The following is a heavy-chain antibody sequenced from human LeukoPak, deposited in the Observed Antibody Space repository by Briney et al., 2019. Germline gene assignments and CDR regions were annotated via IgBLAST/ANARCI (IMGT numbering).Heavy chain of an antibody. CDR2: INPSGGST. J-gene: IGHJ3*02. Sequence: ASVKVSCKASGYTFTSYYMHWVRQAPGQGLEWMGIINPSGGSTSYAQKFQGRVTMTRDTSTSTVYMELSSLRSEDTAVYYCARGMGNTAMVRWGAFDIWGQGTMVTVSS. D-gene: IGHD5-18*01. CDR3: ARGMGNTAMVRWGAFDI. V-gene: IGHV1-46*01. CDR1: GYTFTSYY.